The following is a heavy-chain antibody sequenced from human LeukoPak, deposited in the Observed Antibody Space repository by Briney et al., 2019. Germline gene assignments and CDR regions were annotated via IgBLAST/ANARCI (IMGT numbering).Heavy chain of an antibody. CDR1: GYTFTGYY. J-gene: IGHJ6*01. CDR3: ASMHSSRWYFPSFYYYGMDV. D-gene: IGHD6-13*01. Sequence: ASVKLSCKASGYTFTGYYIHWVRQAPGQGLEWMGWINPNSGGTNYAQKFQGRVTMTTDASISTAYMVLSRLRSDDTTVHYYASMHSSRWYFPSFYYYGMDVWGQGTTVSVSS. CDR2: INPNSGGT. V-gene: IGHV1-2*02.